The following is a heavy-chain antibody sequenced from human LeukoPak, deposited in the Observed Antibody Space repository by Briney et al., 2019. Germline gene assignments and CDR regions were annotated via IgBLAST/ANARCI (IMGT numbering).Heavy chain of an antibody. J-gene: IGHJ4*02. V-gene: IGHV4-4*07. Sequence: PSETLSLTCTVSGGSISSYYWSWIRQPAGRGLEWIGRIYTSGSTNYNPSLKSRVTMSVDTSKNQFSLKLSSVTAADTAVYYCARGRGIVGARTFDYWGQGTLVTVSS. CDR3: ARGRGIVGARTFDY. CDR1: GGSISSYY. D-gene: IGHD1-26*01. CDR2: IYTSGST.